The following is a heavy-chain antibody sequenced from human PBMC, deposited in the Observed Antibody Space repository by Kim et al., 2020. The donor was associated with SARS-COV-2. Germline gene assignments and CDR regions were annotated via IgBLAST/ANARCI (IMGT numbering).Heavy chain of an antibody. CDR2: T. V-gene: IGHV1-2*02. J-gene: IGHJ4*02. CDR3: ARGYQLPYFDY. D-gene: IGHD2-2*01. Sequence: TNYAQKCQGRVTMTRDTSISTAYMELSRLRSDDTAVYYCARGYQLPYFDYWGQGTLVTVSS.